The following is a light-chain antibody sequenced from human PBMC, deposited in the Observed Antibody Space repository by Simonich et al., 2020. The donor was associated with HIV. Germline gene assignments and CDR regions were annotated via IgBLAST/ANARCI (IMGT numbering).Light chain of an antibody. CDR1: QSVLYSTHNKNN. J-gene: IGKJ2*01. V-gene: IGKV4-1*01. Sequence: DIVMTQSPDSLAVSLGERATINCKSSQSVLYSTHNKNNLDWYKQKPGQPPKLLIYWASTRESGVPDRFSGSGSGTDFTLTISSLQAEDVAVYYCQQYYSTPYTFGQGTKLEIK. CDR2: WAS. CDR3: QQYYSTPYT.